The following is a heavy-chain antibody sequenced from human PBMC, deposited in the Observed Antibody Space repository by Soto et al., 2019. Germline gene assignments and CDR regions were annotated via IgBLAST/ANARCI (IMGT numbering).Heavy chain of an antibody. D-gene: IGHD3-9*01. CDR2: ISAYNGNT. CDR1: GYTFTSYG. J-gene: IGHJ6*03. CDR3: AIAAFDFYYYYYMDV. Sequence: ASVKVSCKASGYTFTSYGISWVRQAPGQGLEWMGWISAYNGNTNYAQKLQGRVTMTTDTSTSTAYMELRSLRSDDTAVYYCAIAAFDFYYYYYMDVWGKGTTVTVSS. V-gene: IGHV1-18*01.